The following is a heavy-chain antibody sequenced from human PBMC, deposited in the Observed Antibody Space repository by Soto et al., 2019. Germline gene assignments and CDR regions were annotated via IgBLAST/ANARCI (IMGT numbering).Heavy chain of an antibody. J-gene: IGHJ6*02. D-gene: IGHD5-18*01. CDR1: GFTFRSYG. CDR3: AKEVDTAMVSAYGMDV. CDR2: ISWDGGST. V-gene: IGHV3-43*01. Sequence: PGESLKISCAASGFTFRSYGMHWVRQAPGKGLEWVSLISWDGGSTYYADSVKGRFTISRDNSKNSLYLQMNSLRTEDTALYYCAKEVDTAMVSAYGMDVWGQGTTVTVSS.